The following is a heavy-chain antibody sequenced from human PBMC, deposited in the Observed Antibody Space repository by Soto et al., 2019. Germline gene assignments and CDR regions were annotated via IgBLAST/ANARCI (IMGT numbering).Heavy chain of an antibody. D-gene: IGHD5-12*01. CDR2: IWYDGSNK. Sequence: QVRLVESGGGVVQPGRSLRLSCEASGFTFSSYGIHWVRQAPGKGLEWVAVIWYDGSNKYYADSVKGRFSISRDNSKNTVYLLMNSLRAEDTAVYYCARGHGVATTMGWFDPWGQGTLVTVSS. CDR3: ARGHGVATTMGWFDP. J-gene: IGHJ5*02. V-gene: IGHV3-33*01. CDR1: GFTFSSYG.